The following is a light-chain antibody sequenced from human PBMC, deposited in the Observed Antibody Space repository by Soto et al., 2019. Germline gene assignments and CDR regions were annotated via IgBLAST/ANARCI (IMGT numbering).Light chain of an antibody. V-gene: IGLV2-23*01. Sequence: QSVLTQPASVSGFLGQSITMSCTGGSSDVGTFNLVSWFQQHPGKAPKLLIFEGTKRPSGVSDRFSGSKSGNTASLTISGLQAEDEADYHCCSYAGSSTSYVFGSGTKVT. CDR3: CSYAGSSTSYV. J-gene: IGLJ1*01. CDR1: SSDVGTFNL. CDR2: EGT.